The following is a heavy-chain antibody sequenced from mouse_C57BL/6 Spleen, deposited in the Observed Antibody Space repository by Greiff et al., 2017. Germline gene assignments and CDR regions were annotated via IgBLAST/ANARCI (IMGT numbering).Heavy chain of an antibody. Sequence: VKLQESGAELMKPGASVKLSCKATGYTFTGYWIEWVKQRPGHGLEWIGEILPGSGSTNYNVKFKGKATFTADTSSNTAYMQLSSLTTEDSALYYGARRYSNYGFAYWGQGTLVTVSA. CDR2: ILPGSGST. CDR3: ARRYSNYGFAY. V-gene: IGHV1-9*01. J-gene: IGHJ3*01. D-gene: IGHD2-5*01. CDR1: GYTFTGYW.